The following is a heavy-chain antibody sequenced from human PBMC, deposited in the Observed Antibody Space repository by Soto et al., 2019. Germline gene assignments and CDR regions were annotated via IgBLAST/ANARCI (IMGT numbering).Heavy chain of an antibody. CDR1: GFTFSSYS. Sequence: EVQLVESGGGLVKPGGSLRLSCAASGFTFSSYSMNWVRQAPGKGLEWVSSISSSSSYIYYADSVKGRXXXSXXNXXXXXXXXXXXXXXXXXXXXXXAREARVDGSGSLFWFDPWGQGTLVTVSS. CDR3: AREARVDGSGSLFWFDP. J-gene: IGHJ5*02. CDR2: ISSSSSYI. D-gene: IGHD3-10*01. V-gene: IGHV3-21*01.